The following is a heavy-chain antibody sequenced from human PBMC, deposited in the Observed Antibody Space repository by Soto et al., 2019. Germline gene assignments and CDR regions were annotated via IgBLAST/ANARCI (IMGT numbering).Heavy chain of an antibody. D-gene: IGHD6-13*01. CDR1: GFTFSTYA. Sequence: GGSLGLSCAASGFTFSTYAMSWVRQAPGKVLEWVSTISDSGGSTYYADSLKGRFTISRDNSKNTLYLLMNSLSAEDTAVYHCTRGPRVDSAGTGAHWGQGTLVTVSS. V-gene: IGHV3-23*01. J-gene: IGHJ4*02. CDR2: ISDSGGST. CDR3: TRGPRVDSAGTGAH.